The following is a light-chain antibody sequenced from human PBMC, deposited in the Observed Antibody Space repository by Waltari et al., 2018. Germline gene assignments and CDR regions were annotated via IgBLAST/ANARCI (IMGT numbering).Light chain of an antibody. CDR3: SSYGGNNNIL. CDR1: RRAVCGFHY. Sequence: QSALTQPTSASGSPGQSVTISCTGTRRAVCGFHYVPWYQQHPGNSPKLIIFEVTKRPSGVPDRFSCSKSGNTASLTVSGLQSEDEADYYCSSYGGNNNILFGGGTKLSVL. J-gene: IGLJ2*01. CDR2: EVT. V-gene: IGLV2-8*01.